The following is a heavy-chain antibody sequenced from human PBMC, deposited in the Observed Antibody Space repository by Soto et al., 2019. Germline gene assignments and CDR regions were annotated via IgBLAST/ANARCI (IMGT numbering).Heavy chain of an antibody. CDR3: ARVTTFYDILTSSYALNYFDY. Sequence: VQLVESGGTLVQPGGSLRLSCAASGFSVTSNYMTWVRQAPGKGLECVSVIYAGGNTYSPDSVKGRFTISSDNSKDTLFLQMNHPGAEDTAVYYCARVTTFYDILTSSYALNYFDYWGQGTRVTVAS. J-gene: IGHJ4*02. CDR2: IYAGGNT. V-gene: IGHV3-53*01. D-gene: IGHD3-9*01. CDR1: GFSVTSNY.